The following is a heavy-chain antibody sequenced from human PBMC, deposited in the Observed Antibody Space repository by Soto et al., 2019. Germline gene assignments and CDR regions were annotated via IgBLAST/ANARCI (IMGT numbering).Heavy chain of an antibody. V-gene: IGHV5-51*01. CDR2: IFPGDSDT. Sequence: GESLKISFKASGYNFPNSLICWVRQLPVKGLEWMGIIFPGDSDTRYSPYFQGHVTISADKSINTAYLQWSSLKASDTAIYYCARHMALEELDYCGQGTLVTVSS. D-gene: IGHD1-1*01. CDR3: ARHMALEELDY. J-gene: IGHJ4*02. CDR1: GYNFPNSL.